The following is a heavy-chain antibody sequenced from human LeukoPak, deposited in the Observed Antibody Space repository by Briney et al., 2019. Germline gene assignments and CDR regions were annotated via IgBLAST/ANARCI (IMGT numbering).Heavy chain of an antibody. Sequence: ASVKVSCKASGYTFTGYYMHWVRQAPGQGLEWMGWINPNSGGTNYAQKFQGRVTMTRDTSISTAYMELSRLRSDDTAVYYCARGIAAAGPDSVRWGQGTLVTVSS. CDR2: INPNSGGT. D-gene: IGHD6-13*01. J-gene: IGHJ1*01. CDR3: ARGIAAAGPDSVR. CDR1: GYTFTGYY. V-gene: IGHV1-2*02.